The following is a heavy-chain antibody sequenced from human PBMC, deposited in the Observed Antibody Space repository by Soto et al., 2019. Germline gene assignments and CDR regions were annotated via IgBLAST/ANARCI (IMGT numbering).Heavy chain of an antibody. J-gene: IGHJ6*02. Sequence: EVQLVESGGGLVKPGGSLRLSCAASGFTFSSYSMNWVRQAPGKGLEWVSSISSSSSYIYYADSVKGRFTISRDNAKNSLYLKMNSLRAEDTAVYYCARDLSPRFTVTNSHLYYYYGMDVWGQGTTVTVSS. D-gene: IGHD4-4*01. CDR1: GFTFSSYS. CDR2: ISSSSSYI. CDR3: ARDLSPRFTVTNSHLYYYYGMDV. V-gene: IGHV3-21*06.